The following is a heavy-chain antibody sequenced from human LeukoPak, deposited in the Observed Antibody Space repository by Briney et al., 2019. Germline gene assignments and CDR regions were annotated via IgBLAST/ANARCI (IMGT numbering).Heavy chain of an antibody. CDR1: GFTFSNYW. CDR2: TKKDGSDK. V-gene: IGHV3-7*03. CDR3: ARDSLIQYGSGSYWGFDY. D-gene: IGHD3-10*01. J-gene: IGHJ4*02. Sequence: GGSLRLSCAASGFTFSNYWMSWVRQAPGKGPEWVADTKKDGSDKYYVGSVKGRFTISRDNAKNSLYLQMNSLRAEDTAVYYCARDSLIQYGSGSYWGFDYWGQGILVTVSS.